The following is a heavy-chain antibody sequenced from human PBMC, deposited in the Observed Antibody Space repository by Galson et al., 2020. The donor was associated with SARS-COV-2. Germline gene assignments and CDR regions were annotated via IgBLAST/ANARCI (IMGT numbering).Heavy chain of an antibody. CDR3: ATGSPFVVARGLFDS. J-gene: IGHJ5*01. CDR1: GYTLTELY. D-gene: IGHD2-2*01. V-gene: IGHV1-24*01. Sequence: ASVKVSCKVSGYTLTELYIHWVRQPPGQRLEWMGGFDHEDGETIYAQKFQGRVTITEDTSTDTAYMELSSLRYEDTAVHYCATGSPFVVARGLFDSWGQGTLVTVSS. CDR2: FDHEDGET.